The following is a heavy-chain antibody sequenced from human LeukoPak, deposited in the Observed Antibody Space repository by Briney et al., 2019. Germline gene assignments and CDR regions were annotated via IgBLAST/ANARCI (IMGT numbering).Heavy chain of an antibody. D-gene: IGHD3-22*01. CDR1: GFTFSSYE. CDR2: ISSRGSTI. Sequence: PGGSLRLSCAASGFTFSSYEMNWVRQAPGKGLEWVSYISSRGSTIYYADSLKGRFTISRDNAKNSLYLQMNSLRAEDTAVYYCARDYDSSGNDAFDIWGQGTMVTVSS. CDR3: ARDYDSSGNDAFDI. V-gene: IGHV3-48*03. J-gene: IGHJ3*02.